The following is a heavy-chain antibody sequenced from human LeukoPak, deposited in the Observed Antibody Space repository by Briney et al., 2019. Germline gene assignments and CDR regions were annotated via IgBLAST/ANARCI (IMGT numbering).Heavy chain of an antibody. CDR3: ARDPPLRFCGGGSCYSG. CDR2: IYYSGST. D-gene: IGHD2-15*01. J-gene: IGHJ4*02. Sequence: PSETLSLTCTVSGGSISSYYWSWIRQPPGKGLEWIGYIYYSGSTNYNPSLKSRVTISVDTSKNQFSLKLSSVTAADTAVYYCARDPPLRFCGGGSCYSGWGQGTLITVSS. V-gene: IGHV4-59*01. CDR1: GGSISSYY.